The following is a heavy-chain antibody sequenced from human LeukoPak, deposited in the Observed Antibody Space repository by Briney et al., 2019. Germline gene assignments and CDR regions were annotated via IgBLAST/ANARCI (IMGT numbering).Heavy chain of an antibody. CDR3: ARGRKQQPHDFDY. J-gene: IGHJ4*02. D-gene: IGHD6-13*01. CDR1: GYSISSGYY. V-gene: IGHV4-38-2*02. Sequence: SETLSLTCTVSGYSISSGYYWGWIRQPPGKGLEWIGSIYHSGSTYYNPSLKSRVTISVDTSKNQFSLKLSSVTAADTAVYYCARGRKQQPHDFDYWGQGTLVTVSS. CDR2: IYHSGST.